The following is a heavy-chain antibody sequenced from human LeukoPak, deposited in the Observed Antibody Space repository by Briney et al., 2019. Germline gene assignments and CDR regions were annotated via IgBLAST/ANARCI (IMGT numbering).Heavy chain of an antibody. CDR1: GFTFSGYW. V-gene: IGHV3-7*03. Sequence: GESLKISCAASGFTFSGYWMSWIRQGPEKGLEWVAHINQDGIHKYYVDSVKGRFTISRDNAENSLYLQMNSLRGEDTAVYYCVTWEDGISITRHNYWGQGTVLTVSS. CDR3: VTWEDGISITRHNY. J-gene: IGHJ4*02. CDR2: INQDGIHK. D-gene: IGHD2-2*01.